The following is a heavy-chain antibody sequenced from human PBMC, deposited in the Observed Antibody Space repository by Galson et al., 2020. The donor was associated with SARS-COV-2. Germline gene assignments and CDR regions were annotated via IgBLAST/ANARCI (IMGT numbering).Heavy chain of an antibody. Sequence: ASVKVSCKASGYTFTSYYMHWVRQAPGQGLEWMGIINPSGGSTSYAQKFQGRVTMTRDTSTSTVYMELSSLRSEDTAVYYCARDPTVTTHLGEYLYYYCGMDVWGQGTTVTVSS. CDR2: INPSGGST. D-gene: IGHD4-4*01. CDR1: GYTFTSYY. J-gene: IGHJ6*02. V-gene: IGHV1-46*01. CDR3: ARDPTVTTHLGEYLYYYCGMDV.